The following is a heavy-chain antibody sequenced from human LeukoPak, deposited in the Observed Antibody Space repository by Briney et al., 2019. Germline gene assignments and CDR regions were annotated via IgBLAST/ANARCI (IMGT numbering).Heavy chain of an antibody. J-gene: IGHJ4*02. Sequence: SGGSLRLSCAASGFTFSSYGMHWVRQAPGKGPEWVAFVHYDGRDTNYADSVQGRFIISRDNSKYTLYLQMNRLTVDDTGVYYCAKEELSGLFDYWGQGAQVTVSP. CDR1: GFTFSSYG. V-gene: IGHV3-30*02. CDR3: AKEELSGLFDY. D-gene: IGHD1-7*01. CDR2: VHYDGRDT.